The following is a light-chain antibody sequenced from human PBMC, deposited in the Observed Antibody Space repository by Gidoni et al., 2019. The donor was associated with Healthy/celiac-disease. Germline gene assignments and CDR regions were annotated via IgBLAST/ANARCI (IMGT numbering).Light chain of an antibody. CDR1: QSVSSN. Sequence: EIVMMQSPATLSVSPGERATLSCRASQSVSSNLAWYQQKPGQAPRLLIYGASTRATGIPARFSGSGSGTEFTLTISSLQSEDFAVYYCQQYNNWPYWTFGQGTKVEIK. V-gene: IGKV3-15*01. J-gene: IGKJ1*01. CDR2: GAS. CDR3: QQYNNWPYWT.